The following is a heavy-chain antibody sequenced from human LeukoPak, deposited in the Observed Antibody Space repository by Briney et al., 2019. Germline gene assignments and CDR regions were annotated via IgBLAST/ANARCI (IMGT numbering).Heavy chain of an antibody. CDR1: GLTFSTYA. CDR2: ISGSGTNT. V-gene: IGHV3-23*01. CDR3: AKVPNSGNYYYFDY. J-gene: IGHJ4*02. D-gene: IGHD1-26*01. Sequence: GGSLRLSCAASGLTFSTYAMSWVRQAPGKGLEWVSAISGSGTNTYYADSVKGRFTISRDNSKNTLYLQMNSLRAEDTAVYFCAKVPNSGNYYYFDYWGQGTPVTVSS.